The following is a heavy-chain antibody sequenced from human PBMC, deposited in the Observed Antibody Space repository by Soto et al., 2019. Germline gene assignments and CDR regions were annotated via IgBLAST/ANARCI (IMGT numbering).Heavy chain of an antibody. CDR2: ISWNSGSI. CDR3: AKDARGGYDPDAFDI. D-gene: IGHD5-12*01. V-gene: IGHV3-9*01. Sequence: EVHLVESGGGLVQPGRSLRLSCAASGFTFDDYAMHWVRQAPGKGLEWVSGISWNSGSIGYADSVKGRFTISRDNAKNSLYLQMNSLRAEDTALYYCAKDARGGYDPDAFDIWGQGTMVTVSS. J-gene: IGHJ3*02. CDR1: GFTFDDYA.